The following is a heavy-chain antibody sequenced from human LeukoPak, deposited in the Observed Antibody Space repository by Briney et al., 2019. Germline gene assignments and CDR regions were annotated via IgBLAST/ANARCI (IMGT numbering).Heavy chain of an antibody. CDR3: ARGQERYCSSTSCYGFDY. V-gene: IGHV1-18*01. CDR1: GYTFTSYG. J-gene: IGHJ4*02. CDR2: ISAYNGNT. Sequence: ASVKVSCKASGYTFTSYGISWLRQAPGQGLEWMGWISAYNGNTNYAQKLQGRVTMTTDTSTSTAYMELRSLRSDDTAVYYCARGQERYCSSTSCYGFDYWGQGTLVTVSS. D-gene: IGHD2-2*01.